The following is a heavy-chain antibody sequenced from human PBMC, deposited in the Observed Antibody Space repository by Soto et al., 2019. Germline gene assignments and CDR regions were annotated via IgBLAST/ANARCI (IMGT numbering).Heavy chain of an antibody. V-gene: IGHV1-3*01. CDR2: INAGNGNT. CDR3: ARVSGWYVLDY. D-gene: IGHD6-19*01. J-gene: IGHJ4*02. Sequence: ASVKVSCKASGYTFTSYAIHWVRQAPGPRLEWMGWINAGNGNTKYSQKFQGRVTITRDTSASTAYMELSSLRSEDTAVYYCARVSGWYVLDYWGQGTLVTVSS. CDR1: GYTFTSYA.